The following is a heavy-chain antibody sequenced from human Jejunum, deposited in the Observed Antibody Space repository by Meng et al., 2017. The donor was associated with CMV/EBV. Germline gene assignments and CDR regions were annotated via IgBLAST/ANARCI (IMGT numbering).Heavy chain of an antibody. J-gene: IGHJ4*02. D-gene: IGHD4-23*01. Sequence: SGASIRSDDNYWSWLRQQPGKGLEWIGYIYSSGNTFYNPSLKSRVTMSVDTSKNQFSLKLSSVTAADTAVYYCARDPYGGNSGIDFWGQGTLVTVSS. V-gene: IGHV4-31*02. CDR3: ARDPYGGNSGIDF. CDR2: IYSSGNT. CDR1: GASIRSDDNY.